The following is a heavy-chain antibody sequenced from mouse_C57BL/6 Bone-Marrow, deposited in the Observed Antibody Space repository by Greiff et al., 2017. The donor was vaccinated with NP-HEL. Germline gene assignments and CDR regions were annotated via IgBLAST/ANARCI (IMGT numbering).Heavy chain of an antibody. Sequence: QVQLQQSGAELMKPGASVKLSCKATGYTFTGYWIEWVKQRPGHGLEWIGEILPGSGNTYYNEKFKGKATLTADKSSSTAYMELRSLTSEDSAVYFCARGKYSNYDGLGYWGQGTTLTVSS. CDR1: GYTFTGYW. J-gene: IGHJ2*01. CDR2: ILPGSGNT. D-gene: IGHD2-5*01. V-gene: IGHV1-9*01. CDR3: ARGKYSNYDGLGY.